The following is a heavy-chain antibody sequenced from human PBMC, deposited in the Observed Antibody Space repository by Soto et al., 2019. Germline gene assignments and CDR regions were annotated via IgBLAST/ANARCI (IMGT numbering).Heavy chain of an antibody. CDR1: GYTFTSYG. J-gene: IGHJ6*02. D-gene: IGHD2-15*01. Sequence: XSVKVSCKASGYTFTSYGISWVRQAPGQGLEWMGWISAYNGNTNYAQKLQGRVTMTTDTSTSTAYMELRSLRSDDTAVYYCARDIVVVVAATGTRSYYYYYGMDVWGQGTTVTVSS. V-gene: IGHV1-18*01. CDR2: ISAYNGNT. CDR3: ARDIVVVVAATGTRSYYYYYGMDV.